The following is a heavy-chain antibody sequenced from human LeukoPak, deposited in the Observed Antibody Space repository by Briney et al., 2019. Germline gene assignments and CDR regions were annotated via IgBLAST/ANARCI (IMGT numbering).Heavy chain of an antibody. Sequence: SETLSLTCTVSGSSINNYYWSWIRQPAGKGLEWIGRIYTRGSTNYNPSLKSRVTMSVDTSKNQFSLKLSSVTAADTAVYYCARGRYCSADICSGGDAFDIWGQGTMVSVSS. CDR3: ARGRYCSADICSGGDAFDI. CDR2: IYTRGST. D-gene: IGHD2-15*01. V-gene: IGHV4-4*07. J-gene: IGHJ3*02. CDR1: GSSINNYY.